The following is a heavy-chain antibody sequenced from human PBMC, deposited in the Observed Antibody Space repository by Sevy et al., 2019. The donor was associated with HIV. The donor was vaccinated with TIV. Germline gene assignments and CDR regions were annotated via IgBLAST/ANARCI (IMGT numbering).Heavy chain of an antibody. D-gene: IGHD2-8*02. Sequence: SETLSLTCTVSGDSINNGNHWWSWVRQPAGKGLEWIGRIYRSGRSSMYNPSVERRVTISVDTSKNQFSLKVTSVIAADTAIYYCARDGIRRDYWHGLDVWGQWTTVTVSS. J-gene: IGHJ6*02. CDR3: ARDGIRRDYWHGLDV. CDR1: GDSINNGNHW. CDR2: IYRSGRS. V-gene: IGHV4-61*02.